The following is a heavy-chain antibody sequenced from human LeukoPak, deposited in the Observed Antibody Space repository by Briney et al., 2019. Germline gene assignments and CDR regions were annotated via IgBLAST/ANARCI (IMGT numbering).Heavy chain of an antibody. D-gene: IGHD1-26*01. CDR3: AAAAIVGATTGALNY. CDR2: IVVGSGNT. V-gene: IGHV1-58*02. J-gene: IGHJ4*02. Sequence: SVKVSCKASGFTFTSSAMQWVRQARGQRLEWIGWIVVGSGNTNYAQKFQERVTITRDMSTSTAYMELSSLRSEDTAVYYCAAAAIVGATTGALNYWGQGTLVTVSS. CDR1: GFTFTSSA.